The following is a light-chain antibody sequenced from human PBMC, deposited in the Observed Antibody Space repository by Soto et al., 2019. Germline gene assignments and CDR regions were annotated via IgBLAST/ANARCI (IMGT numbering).Light chain of an antibody. Sequence: QSVLTQPASVSGSPGQSITISCTGTSDDVGGYNYVSWYQQHSGKAPKLIIYEVTNRPSGVSNRFSGSKSGNTASLTISGLQADDEADYHFSSYTRHYTRVFGTGTKVTVL. CDR1: SDDVGGYNY. CDR2: EVT. J-gene: IGLJ1*01. V-gene: IGLV2-14*03. CDR3: SSYTRHYTRV.